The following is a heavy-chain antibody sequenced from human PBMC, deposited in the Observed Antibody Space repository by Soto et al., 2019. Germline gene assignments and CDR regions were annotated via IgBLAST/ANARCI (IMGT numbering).Heavy chain of an antibody. CDR1: GYTFTGYY. J-gene: IGHJ6*02. CDR3: AREGYCSSGSCALYAHDFFGMDV. Sequence: ASVKVSCKASGYTFTGYYMHWVRQAPGQGLEWMGWISAYNSNTKYAQKFQGRVTMTTDTPTSTAYMNLRSLTSDDTAVYYCAREGYCSSGSCALYAHDFFGMDVWGQGTTVTVSS. V-gene: IGHV1-18*04. CDR2: ISAYNSNT. D-gene: IGHD2-15*01.